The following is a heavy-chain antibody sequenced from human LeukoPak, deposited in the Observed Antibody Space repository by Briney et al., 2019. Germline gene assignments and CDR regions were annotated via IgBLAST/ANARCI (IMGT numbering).Heavy chain of an antibody. CDR1: GGSFSGYY. V-gene: IGHV4-34*01. CDR2: ITHTGST. Sequence: PSETLSLTCTVYGGSFSGYYWSWIRQPPGKGLEWIGEITHTGSTNYNPSLKSRVTISVDTSKNQFSLKLSSVTAADTAVYYCARSYSRFYYYMDVWGKGTTVTVSS. J-gene: IGHJ6*03. CDR3: ARSYSRFYYYMDV. D-gene: IGHD6-13*01.